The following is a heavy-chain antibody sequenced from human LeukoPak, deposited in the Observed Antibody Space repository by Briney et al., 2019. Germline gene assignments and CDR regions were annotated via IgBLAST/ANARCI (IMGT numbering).Heavy chain of an antibody. CDR3: AIASDYGDFRFDY. CDR2: IIPIFGTA. J-gene: IGHJ4*02. CDR1: GGTFSSYA. D-gene: IGHD4-17*01. V-gene: IGHV1-69*06. Sequence: ASVKVSCKASGGTFSSYAISWVRQAPGQGLEWMGGIIPIFGTANYAQKFQGRVTITADKSTSTAYMELSSLRSEDTAVYHCAIASDYGDFRFDYWGQGTLVTVSS.